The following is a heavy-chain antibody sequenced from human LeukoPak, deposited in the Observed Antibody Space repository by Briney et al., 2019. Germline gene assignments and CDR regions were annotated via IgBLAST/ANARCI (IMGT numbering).Heavy chain of an antibody. V-gene: IGHV3-21*01. J-gene: IGHJ6*02. CDR2: ISSSSSYI. Sequence: GGSLRLSCAASGFTFSSYSMNWVRQAPGKGLEWVSSISSSSSYIHYADSVKGRFTISRDNAKNSLYLQMNSLRAEDTAVYYCARDLKVVRAWYYYGMDVWGQGTTVTVSS. D-gene: IGHD2-15*01. CDR3: ARDLKVVRAWYYYGMDV. CDR1: GFTFSSYS.